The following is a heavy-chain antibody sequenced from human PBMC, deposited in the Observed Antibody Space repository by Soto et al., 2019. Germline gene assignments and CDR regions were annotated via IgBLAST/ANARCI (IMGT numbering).Heavy chain of an antibody. CDR1: RFSLSTSGMG. Sequence: QITLKESGPTLVKPTQTLTLTCTFSRFSLSTSGMGVGWNGQPPGKALEWLALIYWDDDTRYRPCLKRRPTIPKDTTKNQVVPTMTNMDPVDTATSCCAHYISPYPFDHWGQGTLVTVSS. CDR3: AHYISPYPFDH. V-gene: IGHV2-5*02. J-gene: IGHJ4*02. CDR2: IYWDDDT.